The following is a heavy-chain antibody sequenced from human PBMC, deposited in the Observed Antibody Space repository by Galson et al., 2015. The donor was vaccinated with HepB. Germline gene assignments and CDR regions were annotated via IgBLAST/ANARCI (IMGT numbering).Heavy chain of an antibody. CDR2: FDPEDGET. CDR3: ATPGVYDILTGWSYYYYGMDV. V-gene: IGHV1-24*01. J-gene: IGHJ6*02. Sequence: SVKVSCKVSGYTLTDLAMHWVRQAPGKGLEWMGGFDPEDGETIYAQKFQGRVTMTEDTSTDTAYMELSSLRSEDTAVYYCATPGVYDILTGWSYYYYGMDVWGQGTTVTVSS. D-gene: IGHD3-9*01. CDR1: GYTLTDLA.